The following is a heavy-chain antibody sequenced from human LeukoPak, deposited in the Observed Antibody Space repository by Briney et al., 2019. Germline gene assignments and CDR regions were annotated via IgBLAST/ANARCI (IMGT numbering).Heavy chain of an antibody. Sequence: PSETLSLTCAVYGGSFSAYYWSWIRQSPGKGLQWTAEVNHRGDTNYNPSVKGRVTISVDTSKNQFPLKVTSLTAADTAVYYCARGPTISETGYFDYWGQGTLVTVSS. V-gene: IGHV4-34*01. J-gene: IGHJ4*03. CDR1: GGSFSAYY. CDR2: VNHRGDT. CDR3: ARGPTISETGYFDY. D-gene: IGHD1-1*01.